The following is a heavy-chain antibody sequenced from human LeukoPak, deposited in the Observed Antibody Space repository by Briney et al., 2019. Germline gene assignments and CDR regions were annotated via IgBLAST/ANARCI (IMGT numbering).Heavy chain of an antibody. CDR1: GFTFSSYW. J-gene: IGHJ4*02. Sequence: GGSLRLSCAASGFTFSSYWMTWVRQAPGKGLEWVANIKQDGSEKYYVDSVKGRFTISRDNAKNSLYLQMNSLRAEDTAVYYCARALYYYDSGAYYTFDYWGQGTLVTVSS. CDR2: IKQDGSEK. CDR3: ARALYYYDSGAYYTFDY. D-gene: IGHD3-22*01. V-gene: IGHV3-7*01.